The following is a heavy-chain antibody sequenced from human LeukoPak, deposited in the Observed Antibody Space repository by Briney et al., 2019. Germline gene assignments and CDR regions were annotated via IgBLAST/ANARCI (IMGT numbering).Heavy chain of an antibody. CDR1: DDSISDYY. V-gene: IGHV4-59*01. CDR2: FHNSGTS. Sequence: SETLSLTCTVSDDSISDYYRGWIRQPPGKGLERIGYFHNSGTSTYNPSLKSRVTISADTSKNQFSLKLNSLTTADTAVYYCTRGAGWLIDYWGQGILVTVSS. J-gene: IGHJ4*02. CDR3: TRGAGWLIDY. D-gene: IGHD3-16*01.